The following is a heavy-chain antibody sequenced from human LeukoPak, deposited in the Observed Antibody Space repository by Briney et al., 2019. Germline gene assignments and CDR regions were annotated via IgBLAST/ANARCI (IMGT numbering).Heavy chain of an antibody. J-gene: IGHJ3*02. Sequence: SETLSLTCTVSGGSISSGDYYWSWIRQPPGKGLEWIGYIYYSGSTYYNPSLKSRVTISVDTSKNQFSLKLSSVTAADTAVYYCARGPRTRYRTNGVCYAFDIWGQGTMVTVSS. CDR1: GGSISSGDYY. D-gene: IGHD2-8*01. CDR2: IYYSGST. V-gene: IGHV4-30-4*01. CDR3: ARGPRTRYRTNGVCYAFDI.